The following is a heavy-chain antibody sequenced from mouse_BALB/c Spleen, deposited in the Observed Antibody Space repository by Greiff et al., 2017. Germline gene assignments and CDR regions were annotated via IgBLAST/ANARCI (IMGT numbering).Heavy chain of an antibody. J-gene: IGHJ4*01. Sequence: EVQRVESGGGLVQPGGSRKLSCAASGFTFSSFGMHWVRQAPAKGLEWVAYISSGSSTIYYADTVKGRFTISRDNPTNTLFLQMTSLRSEDTAMYYCARGGMRYAMDYWGQGTAVTVS. CDR1: GFTFSSFG. V-gene: IGHV5-17*02. CDR3: ARGGMRYAMDY. CDR2: ISSGSSTI.